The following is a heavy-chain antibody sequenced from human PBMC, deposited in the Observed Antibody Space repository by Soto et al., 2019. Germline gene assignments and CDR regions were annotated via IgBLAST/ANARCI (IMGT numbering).Heavy chain of an antibody. CDR3: ASERLCGADCYFFDN. J-gene: IGHJ4*02. V-gene: IGHV3-48*03. Sequence: GGSLRLSCAASVFTLRNYEMNWVRQAPGKGLEWISKISGRNNNIYYADSVRGRFTISRDNAKNSLYLQMNSLRAEDTAIYYCASERLCGADCYFFDNWGRGTQVTVSS. CDR2: ISGRNNNI. D-gene: IGHD2-21*02. CDR1: VFTLRNYE.